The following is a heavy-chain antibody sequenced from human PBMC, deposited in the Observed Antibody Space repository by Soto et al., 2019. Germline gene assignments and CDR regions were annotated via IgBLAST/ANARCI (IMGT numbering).Heavy chain of an antibody. J-gene: IGHJ3*01. CDR2: ISAYNGNR. CDR1: GYTFTSYG. V-gene: IGHV1-18*01. D-gene: IGHD2-15*01. Sequence: ASGKVSCKASGYTFTSYGISWVRQAPGQGLERMGWISAYNGNRNYAQKLQGRVTMTTDTSTSTAYMELRSLRSDDTAVYYCARANIVVVVAATDDAFDLCGQGTMVTVSS. CDR3: ARANIVVVVAATDDAFDL.